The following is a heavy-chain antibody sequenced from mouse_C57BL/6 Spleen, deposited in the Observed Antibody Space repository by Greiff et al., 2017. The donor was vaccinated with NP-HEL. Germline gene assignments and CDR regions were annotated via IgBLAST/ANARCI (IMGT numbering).Heavy chain of an antibody. V-gene: IGHV1-64*01. CDR3: ARNPRGDYFDY. CDR1: GYTFTSYW. CDR2: IHPNSGST. J-gene: IGHJ2*01. Sequence: VQLQQPGAELVKPGASVKLSCKASGYTFTSYWMHWVKQRPGQGLEWIGMIHPNSGSTNYNEKFKSKATLTVDKSSSTAYMQLSSLTSEDSAVYYCARNPRGDYFDYWGQGTTLTVSS.